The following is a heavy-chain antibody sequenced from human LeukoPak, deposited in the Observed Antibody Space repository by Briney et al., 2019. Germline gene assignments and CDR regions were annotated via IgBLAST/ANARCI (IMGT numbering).Heavy chain of an antibody. CDR3: AKQLGYCSDGSCYFPY. D-gene: IGHD2-15*01. CDR2: ISNNGGYT. CDR1: GFTFSSSA. V-gene: IGHV3-23*01. J-gene: IGHJ4*02. Sequence: GGSLRLSCAASGFTFSSSAMSWVRQAPGKGLEWVSAISNNGGYTYYADSVQGRFTISRDNSESTLCLQMNSLRAEDTAVYYCAKQLGYCSDGSCYFPYWGQGTLVAVSS.